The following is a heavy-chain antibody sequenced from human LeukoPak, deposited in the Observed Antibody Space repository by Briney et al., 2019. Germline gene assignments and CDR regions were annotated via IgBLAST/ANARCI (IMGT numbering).Heavy chain of an antibody. CDR1: GFTFSGYW. CDR2: INTDGSST. CDR3: ARDNRGYSYGYGVDYYYYMDV. J-gene: IGHJ6*03. Sequence: GGSLRLSCAASGFTFSGYWMHWVRQAPGKGLVWVSRINTDGSSTRYADSVKGRFTISRDNAKNTLYLQMNSLRAEDTAVYYCARDNRGYSYGYGVDYYYYMDVWGKGTTVTVSS. D-gene: IGHD5-18*01. V-gene: IGHV3-74*01.